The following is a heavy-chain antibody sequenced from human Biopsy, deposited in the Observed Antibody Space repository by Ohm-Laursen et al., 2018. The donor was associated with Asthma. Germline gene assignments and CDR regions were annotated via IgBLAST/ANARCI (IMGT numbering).Heavy chain of an antibody. CDR2: IMTVFGTT. J-gene: IGHJ6*02. V-gene: IGHV1-69*13. Sequence: ASVKVSCNAPGGTFSNFAISWVRQAPGQGLEWLGGIMTVFGTTNYAQKFQGRVTITADESTSTAYMEVTSLRSEVTAIYYCARCQVGYSSGWSLLLKKIYYSGMDVWGQGTAVTVSS. CDR1: GGTFSNFA. CDR3: ARCQVGYSSGWSLLLKKIYYSGMDV. D-gene: IGHD6-19*01.